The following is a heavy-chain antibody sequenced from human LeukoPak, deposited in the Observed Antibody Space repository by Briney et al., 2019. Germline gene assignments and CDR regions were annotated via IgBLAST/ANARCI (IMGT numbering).Heavy chain of an antibody. CDR2: INPNSGGT. D-gene: IGHD6-19*01. CDR1: GYTFTGYY. V-gene: IGHV1-2*02. Sequence: ASVKVSSKASGYTFTGYYMHWVRQAPGQGLEWMGWINPNSGGTNYAQKFQGRVTMTRDTSITTAYMELSRLRSDDTAVYYCARVVAGNCFDPWGQGTLVTVSS. CDR3: ARVVAGNCFDP. J-gene: IGHJ5*02.